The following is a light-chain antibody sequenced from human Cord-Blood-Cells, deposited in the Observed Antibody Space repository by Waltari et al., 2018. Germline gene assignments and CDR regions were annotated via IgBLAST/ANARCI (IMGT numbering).Light chain of an antibody. CDR3: QQYGSSTTWT. CDR2: DAS. CDR1: QSVSSY. Sequence: EIVLTQSPATLSLSPGERATLSCRASQSVSSYLAWYQQKPGQAPRLLIYDASNRATGIPARFSGSGSGTDFTLTISSLEPEDFAVYYCQQYGSSTTWTFGQGTKVEIK. V-gene: IGKV3-11*01. J-gene: IGKJ1*01.